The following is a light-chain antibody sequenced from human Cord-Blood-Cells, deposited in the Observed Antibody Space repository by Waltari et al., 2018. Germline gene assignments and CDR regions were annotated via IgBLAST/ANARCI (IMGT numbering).Light chain of an antibody. CDR1: SSNIGSNT. CDR3: AAWDDSLNGVV. CDR2: SNN. J-gene: IGLJ2*01. V-gene: IGLV1-44*01. Sequence: QSVLTQPPSASGTPGPRVTISCSGSSSNIGSNTVNCYQQLPGTAPKLLIYSNNQRPSGVPDRFSGSKSGTSASLAISGLQSEDEADYYCAAWDDSLNGVVFGGGTKLTVL.